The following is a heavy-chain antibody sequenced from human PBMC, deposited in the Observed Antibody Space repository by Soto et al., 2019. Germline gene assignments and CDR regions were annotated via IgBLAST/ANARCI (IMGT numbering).Heavy chain of an antibody. D-gene: IGHD2-21*02. V-gene: IGHV1-3*01. CDR2: INGGNGNT. CDR1: GYTFTSYT. J-gene: IGHJ4*02. CDR3: VRGPCGGDCYSDF. Sequence: QVQLVQSGAEVKQPGASVKVICKASGYTFTSYTMHWVRQAPGQSLEWVGWINGGNGNTKYSQKFQGRVTITRDTSASTAHMELSGLRSEDTAVYYCVRGPCGGDCYSDFWGQGTLVTVSS.